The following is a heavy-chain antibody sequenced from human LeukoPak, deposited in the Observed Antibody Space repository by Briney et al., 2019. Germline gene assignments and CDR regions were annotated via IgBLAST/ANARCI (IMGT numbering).Heavy chain of an antibody. D-gene: IGHD3-9*01. CDR2: IYLSGSP. Sequence: DPSETLCLTCTVSGYAISSGYYWGWIRQPPGKGLEWVGSIYLSGSPYYNPSLKSRVTISVDTSKNQFSLKLSSVTAADTAVYYCARDGRYFDWLASTYYYYYYMDVWGKGTTVTVSS. J-gene: IGHJ6*03. CDR3: ARDGRYFDWLASTYYYYYYMDV. V-gene: IGHV4-38-2*02. CDR1: GYAISSGYY.